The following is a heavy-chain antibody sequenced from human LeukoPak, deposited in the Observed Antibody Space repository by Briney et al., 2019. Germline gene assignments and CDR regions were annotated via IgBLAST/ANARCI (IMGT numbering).Heavy chain of an antibody. CDR3: ARHGGTRITLVEVYYFDY. V-gene: IGHV4-39*01. CDR1: GGTITSSSYY. D-gene: IGHD4-11*01. Sequence: SETLSLTGSGSGGTITSSSYYWGWLRQPPEKGLEWIGSIYYTGGTYYIPALKTRATMSLATSKNQFSLKLSSVTAADTAVYYCARHGGTRITLVEVYYFDYWGQGTLVTVSS. CDR2: IYYTGGT. J-gene: IGHJ4*02.